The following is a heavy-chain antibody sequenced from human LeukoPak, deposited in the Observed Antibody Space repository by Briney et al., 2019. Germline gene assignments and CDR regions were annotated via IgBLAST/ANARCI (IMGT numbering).Heavy chain of an antibody. Sequence: SQTLSLTCAISGDSVSSNNVTWNWIRQPPSRGLEWLGRTYYRSTWYNDYAVSVRGRITVNPDTSKNQFSLHLNSVTPEDTAVYYCARRLTQYDCFDPWGQGILVTVSS. V-gene: IGHV6-1*01. CDR1: GDSVSSNNVT. J-gene: IGHJ5*02. D-gene: IGHD2-2*01. CDR3: ARRLTQYDCFDP. CDR2: TYYRSTWYN.